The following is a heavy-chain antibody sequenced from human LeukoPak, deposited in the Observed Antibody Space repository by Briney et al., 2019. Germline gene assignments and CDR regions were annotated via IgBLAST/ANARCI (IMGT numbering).Heavy chain of an antibody. D-gene: IGHD1-26*01. Sequence: GGSLRLSCAASGFTFDDYAMHWVRQAPGKGLEWVSGISWNSGSIGYADSVKGRFTISRDNAKNSLYLQMNSLRAEDMALYYCAKDTLVGATTFAFDIWGQGTMVTVSS. V-gene: IGHV3-9*03. CDR2: ISWNSGSI. CDR3: AKDTLVGATTFAFDI. J-gene: IGHJ3*02. CDR1: GFTFDDYA.